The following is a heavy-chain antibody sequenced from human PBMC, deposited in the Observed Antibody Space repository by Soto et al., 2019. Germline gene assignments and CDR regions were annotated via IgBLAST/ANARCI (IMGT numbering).Heavy chain of an antibody. CDR2: IYYSGST. CDR1: GGSISSYY. V-gene: IGHV4-59*12. J-gene: IGHJ6*03. CDR3: ARENIVVVPAAPHLYYYYYMDV. D-gene: IGHD2-2*01. Sequence: SETLSLTCTVSGGSISSYYWSWIRQPPGKGLEWIGYIYYSGSTNYNPSLKSRVTISVDTSKNQFSLRLSSVTAADTAVYYCARENIVVVPAAPHLYYYYYMDVWGKGTTVTVSS.